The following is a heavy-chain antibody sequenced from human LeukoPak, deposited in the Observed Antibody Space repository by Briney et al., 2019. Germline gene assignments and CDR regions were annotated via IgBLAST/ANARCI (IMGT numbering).Heavy chain of an antibody. CDR2: IYYSGST. J-gene: IGHJ4*02. Sequence: KPSETLSLTCTVSGGSISSSSYYWGWIRQPPGKGLEWIGSIYYSGSTYYNPSLKSRVTISVDTSKNQFSLKLSSVTAADTAVYYCARDRSYGYSSVAEAVNFDYWGQGTLVTVSS. CDR3: ARDRSYGYSSVAEAVNFDY. D-gene: IGHD5-18*01. V-gene: IGHV4-39*07. CDR1: GGSISSSSYY.